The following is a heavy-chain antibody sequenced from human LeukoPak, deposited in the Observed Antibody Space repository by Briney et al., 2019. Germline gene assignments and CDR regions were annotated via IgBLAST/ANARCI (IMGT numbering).Heavy chain of an antibody. CDR1: GFTFSSYA. J-gene: IGHJ4*02. D-gene: IGHD2-8*01. V-gene: IGHV3-30-3*01. CDR3: ARDRAWCFDY. CDR2: ISYDGSNK. Sequence: GGSLRLSCAASGFTFSSYAKHWVRQAPAKGLAWVAVISYDGSNKYYADSVKGRFTISRDNSKNTLYLQMNSLRAEDTAVYYCARDRAWCFDYWGQGTLVTVSS.